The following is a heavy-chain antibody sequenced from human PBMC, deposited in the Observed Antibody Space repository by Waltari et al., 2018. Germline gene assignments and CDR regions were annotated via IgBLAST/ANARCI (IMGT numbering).Heavy chain of an antibody. CDR3: ASWTENSMADPTLLFDY. CDR1: GGSISSSSYY. V-gene: IGHV4-39*01. D-gene: IGHD6-19*01. J-gene: IGHJ4*02. Sequence: QLQLQESGPGLVKPSETLSLTCTVSGGSISSSSYYWGWIRQPPGKGLEWIGSIYYSGSTASNPSLKSRVTISVDTSKNQFSLKLSSVTAADTAVYYCASWTENSMADPTLLFDYWGQGTLVTVSS. CDR2: IYYSGST.